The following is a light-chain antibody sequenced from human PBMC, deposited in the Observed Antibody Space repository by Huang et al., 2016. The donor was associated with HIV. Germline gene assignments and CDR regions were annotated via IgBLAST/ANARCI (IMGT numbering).Light chain of an antibody. V-gene: IGKV1-39*01. CDR1: QNINTY. CDR3: QQSYSGPYT. J-gene: IGKJ2*01. Sequence: DIQMTQSPSSLSAFVGGRVTITCRASQNINTYLNWYQQKPGKAPKLLIYSASTLQSGVPSRFSGRGSGTDFTLIISSLEREDFATYFCQQSYSGPYTFGQGTKLEIK. CDR2: SAS.